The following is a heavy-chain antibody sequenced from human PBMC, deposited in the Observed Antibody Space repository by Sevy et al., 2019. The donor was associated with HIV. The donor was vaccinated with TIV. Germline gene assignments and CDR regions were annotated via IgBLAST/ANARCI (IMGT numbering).Heavy chain of an antibody. V-gene: IGHV3-30*02. CDR1: GFTFSNYV. CDR2: IRYDGSDK. CDR3: AKDLAGPGRRYFDY. D-gene: IGHD6-13*01. J-gene: IGHJ4*02. Sequence: GGSLRLSCAASGFTFSNYVMHWVRQVPGKGLEWVTFIRYDGSDKYYASSVKGRFTISRDDSKNTLYLQMDSLTPEDTGIYYCAKDLAGPGRRYFDYWGQGPLVTVSS.